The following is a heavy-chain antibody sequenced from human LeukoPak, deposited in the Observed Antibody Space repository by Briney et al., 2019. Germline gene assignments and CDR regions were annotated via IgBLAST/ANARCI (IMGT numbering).Heavy chain of an antibody. D-gene: IGHD5-24*01. CDR2: INHSGST. CDR1: GGSFSGYY. J-gene: IGHJ4*02. V-gene: IGHV4-34*01. Sequence: SETLSLTCAVYGGSFSGYYWSWIRRPPGKGLEWIGEINHSGSTNYNPSLKSRVTISVDTSKNQFSLKLSSVTAADTAVYYCARVERWLQPFDYWGQGTLVTVSS. CDR3: ARVERWLQPFDY.